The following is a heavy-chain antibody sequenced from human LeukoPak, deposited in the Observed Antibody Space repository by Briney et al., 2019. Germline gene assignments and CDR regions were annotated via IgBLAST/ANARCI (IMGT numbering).Heavy chain of an antibody. CDR3: ARGVLEAGYYDSSGSPYFDY. CDR1: GGSFSGYY. CDR2: INHSGST. J-gene: IGHJ4*02. D-gene: IGHD3-22*01. Sequence: PSETLSLTCAVYGGSFSGYYWSWIRQPPGKGLEWIGGINHSGSTNYNPSLKSRVTISVDTSKNQFSLKLSSVTAADTAVYYCARGVLEAGYYDSSGSPYFDYWGQGTLVTVSS. V-gene: IGHV4-34*01.